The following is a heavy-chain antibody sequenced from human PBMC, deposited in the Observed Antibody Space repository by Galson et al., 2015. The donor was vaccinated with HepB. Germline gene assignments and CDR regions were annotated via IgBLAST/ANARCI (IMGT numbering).Heavy chain of an antibody. Sequence: SLRLSCAGSGFTFSTFWMSWVRQAPGKGLEWVANIKQDGSGQYYVDSVKGRFTISRDNAKNSLYLQMISLRAEDTAMYYCALYGGGAFDIWGQGTLVTVSS. J-gene: IGHJ3*02. D-gene: IGHD2-2*02. CDR1: GFTFSTFW. CDR2: IKQDGSGQ. CDR3: ALYGGGAFDI. V-gene: IGHV3-7*03.